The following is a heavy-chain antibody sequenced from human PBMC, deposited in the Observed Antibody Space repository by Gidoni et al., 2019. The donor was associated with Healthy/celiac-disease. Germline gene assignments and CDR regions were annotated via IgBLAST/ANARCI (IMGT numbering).Heavy chain of an antibody. CDR1: GFTFSNAW. J-gene: IGHJ4*02. Sequence: EVQLVESGGGLVKPGGYLRLSCAASGFTFSNAWMSWVRQAPGKGLEWVGCIKSKTDGGTTDYAAPVKGRFTISRDDSKNTLYLQMNSLKTEDTAVYYCTTVFVVVTAIDYWGQGTLVTVSS. CDR2: IKSKTDGGTT. V-gene: IGHV3-15*01. D-gene: IGHD2-21*02. CDR3: TTVFVVVTAIDY.